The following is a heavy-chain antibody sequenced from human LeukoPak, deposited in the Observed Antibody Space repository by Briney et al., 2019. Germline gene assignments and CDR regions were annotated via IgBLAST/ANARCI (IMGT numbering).Heavy chain of an antibody. CDR3: VRLRRNSDRSYYYYYYDH. V-gene: IGHV3-21*01. Sequence: GESLKISCAGSGFTFSDYSINWVRQAPGKGLEWVSSINPTSSSIYYADAVRGRFTISRDNAKSSLYLQMNGLTVEDTAVYYCVRLRRNSDRSYYYYYYDHWGQGILVTVSS. D-gene: IGHD3-22*01. CDR2: INPTSSSI. J-gene: IGHJ4*02. CDR1: GFTFSDYS.